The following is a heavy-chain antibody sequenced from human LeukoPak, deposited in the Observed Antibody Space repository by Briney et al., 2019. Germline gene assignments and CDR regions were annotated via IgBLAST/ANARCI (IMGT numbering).Heavy chain of an antibody. V-gene: IGHV1-46*01. CDR2: IYPRDGST. J-gene: IGHJ4*02. CDR1: GYTFTNNY. CDR3: ARDREGFDY. Sequence: ASVKVSCKASGYTFTNNYLHWVRQAPGQGLEWMGMIYPRDGSTSYAQNFQGRVTVTRDTSTTTVHMELRGLRTEDTAVYYCARDREGFDYWGQGTVVTVSS.